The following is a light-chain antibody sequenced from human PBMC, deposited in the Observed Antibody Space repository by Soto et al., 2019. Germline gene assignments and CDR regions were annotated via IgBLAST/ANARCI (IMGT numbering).Light chain of an antibody. CDR3: QQYNIYPLT. Sequence: DVQMTQSPSSLSASVGDRVTITCRASQGINSWLAWYQQKPEKAPKSLMYAASSLQTGVPSRFSRSGSGTDFTLTISNLQPEDSATYYCQQYNIYPLTFGGGTKVEIK. CDR2: AAS. CDR1: QGINSW. J-gene: IGKJ4*01. V-gene: IGKV1D-16*01.